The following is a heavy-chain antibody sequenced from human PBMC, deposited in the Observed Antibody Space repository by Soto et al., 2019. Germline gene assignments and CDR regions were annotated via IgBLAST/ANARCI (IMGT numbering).Heavy chain of an antibody. V-gene: IGHV3-21*01. CDR1: GFTFSSYS. CDR3: ARVPIIAARNFDY. D-gene: IGHD6-6*01. Sequence: GGSLRLSCAASGFTFSSYSVVWVRQAPGKGLEWVSSISSGSSYIYYADSVKGRFTISRDNAKSSLFLQMYSLRADDTAVYYCARVPIIAARNFDYWGQGTLVTVSS. CDR2: ISSGSSYI. J-gene: IGHJ4*02.